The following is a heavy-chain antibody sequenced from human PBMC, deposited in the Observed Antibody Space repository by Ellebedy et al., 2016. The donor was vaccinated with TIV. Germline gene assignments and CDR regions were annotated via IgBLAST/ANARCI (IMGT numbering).Heavy chain of an antibody. V-gene: IGHV3-7*03. D-gene: IGHD3-10*01. CDR1: GFRFSSYW. CDR3: TREGRVGFDY. CDR2: IKQDGSEK. Sequence: GESLKISXAASGFRFSSYWMHWVRQLPGKGLEWVANIKQDGSEKYSVDSVKGRFTISRDNAKKSLYLQMSSLTVDDTAVYYCTREGRVGFDYWGQGTLVTVSS. J-gene: IGHJ4*02.